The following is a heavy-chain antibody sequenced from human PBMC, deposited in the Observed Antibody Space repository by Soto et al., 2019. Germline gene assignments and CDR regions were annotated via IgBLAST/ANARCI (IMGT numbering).Heavy chain of an antibody. Sequence: SLKVSCKASGGTFSSYAISWVRQAPGQGLEWMGGIIPIFGTANYAQKFQGRVTITADESTSTAYMELSSLRSEDTAVYYCAREDGAHGDYAGRENYYYGMDVWGQGTTVTVSS. D-gene: IGHD4-17*01. J-gene: IGHJ6*02. CDR2: IIPIFGTA. CDR1: GGTFSSYA. V-gene: IGHV1-69*13. CDR3: AREDGAHGDYAGRENYYYGMDV.